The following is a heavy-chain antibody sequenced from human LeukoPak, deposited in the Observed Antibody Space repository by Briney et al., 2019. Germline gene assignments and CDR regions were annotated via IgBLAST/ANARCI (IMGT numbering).Heavy chain of an antibody. CDR2: IYHSGST. V-gene: IGHV4-30-2*01. CDR3: ARGRLWWLPGYFDY. CDR1: GGSISSGGYS. J-gene: IGHJ4*02. Sequence: PSETLSLTCAVSGGSISSGGYSWSWIRQPPGKGLEWIGYIYHSGSTYYNPSLKSRVTISVDGSKNQFSLKLSSVTAADTAVYYCARGRLWWLPGYFDYWGQGTLVTVSS. D-gene: IGHD5-12*01.